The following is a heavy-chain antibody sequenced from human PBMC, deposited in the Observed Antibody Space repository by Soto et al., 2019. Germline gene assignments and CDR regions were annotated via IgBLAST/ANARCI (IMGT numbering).Heavy chain of an antibody. D-gene: IGHD3-22*01. CDR1: GGTFSSYA. CDR2: IIPIFGTA. CDR3: ARGYYDSSGYWDY. Sequence: SVKVSCKASGGTFSSYAISWVRQAPGQGLERMGGIIPIFGTANYAQKFQGRVTITADESTSTAYMELSSLRSEDTAVYYCARGYYDSSGYWDYWGQGTLVTVSS. V-gene: IGHV1-69*13. J-gene: IGHJ4*02.